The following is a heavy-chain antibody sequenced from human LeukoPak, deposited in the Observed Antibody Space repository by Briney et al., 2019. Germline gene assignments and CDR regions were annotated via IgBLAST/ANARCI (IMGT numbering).Heavy chain of an antibody. CDR3: ARDVDTAMAHLDY. D-gene: IGHD5-18*01. CDR2: ISYDGSNK. CDR1: GFTFSSYG. J-gene: IGHJ4*02. Sequence: TGGSLRLSCAASGFTFSSYGMHWVRQAPGKGLEWVAVISYDGSNKYYADSVKGRFTISRDNSKNTLYLQMNSLRAEDTAVYYCARDVDTAMAHLDYWGQGTLVTVSS. V-gene: IGHV3-30*03.